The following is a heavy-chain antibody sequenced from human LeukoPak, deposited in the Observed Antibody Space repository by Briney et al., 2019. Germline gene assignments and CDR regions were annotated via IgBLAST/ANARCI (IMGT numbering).Heavy chain of an antibody. CDR2: INPSGDST. D-gene: IGHD3-10*01. CDR3: ARDKRGSLDY. CDR1: GYTFTIYY. J-gene: IGHJ4*02. V-gene: IGHV1-46*01. Sequence: GASVKVSCKASGYTFTIYYIHWVRQAPGRGLEWMGVINPSGDSTTYAQGFEGRLTMTRDTSTSTVYMDLSSLTPEDTAVYFCARDKRGSLDYWGQGTLVVVSS.